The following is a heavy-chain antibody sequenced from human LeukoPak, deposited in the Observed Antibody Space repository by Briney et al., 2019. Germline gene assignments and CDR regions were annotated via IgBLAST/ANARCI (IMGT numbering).Heavy chain of an antibody. D-gene: IGHD1-26*01. CDR3: ARDPMSGSHYYYYYGMDV. CDR2: IYTSGST. V-gene: IGHV4-4*07. CDR1: GGSISSYY. Sequence: SETLSLTCTVSGGSISSYYWSWIRQPAGKGLEWIGRIYTSGSTNYNPSLKSRVTMSVDTSKNQFSLKLSSVTAADTAVYYCARDPMSGSHYYYYYGMDVWGQGTTVTVSS. J-gene: IGHJ6*02.